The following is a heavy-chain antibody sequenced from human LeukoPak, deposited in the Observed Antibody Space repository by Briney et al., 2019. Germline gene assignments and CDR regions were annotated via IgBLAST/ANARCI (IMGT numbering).Heavy chain of an antibody. D-gene: IGHD3-16*01. J-gene: IGHJ6*02. CDR1: GLTFNNFA. CDR2: INHNGNVN. V-gene: IGHV3-7*03. Sequence: GGSLRLSCAVSGLTFNNFAMNWARQAPGKGLEWVASINHNGNVNYYVDSVKGRFTISRDNAKNSLYLQMSNLRAEDTAVYFCARGGGLDVWGQGATVTVSS. CDR3: ARGGGLDV.